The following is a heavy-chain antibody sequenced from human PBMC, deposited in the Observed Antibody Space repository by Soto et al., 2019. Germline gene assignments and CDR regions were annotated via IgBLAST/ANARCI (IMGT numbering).Heavy chain of an antibody. CDR2: IYYSGRT. CDR1: GESISSSSYY. Sequence: SETLSLTCIVSGESISSSSYYWGWIRQPPGKGLEWIGCIYYSGRTYYNPSFKSRVTISIDTSKNQFSLKLSSVTATDTAVYYCARQRTTVVTQAYFDHWGQGALVTVSS. J-gene: IGHJ4*02. V-gene: IGHV4-39*01. D-gene: IGHD2-21*02. CDR3: ARQRTTVVTQAYFDH.